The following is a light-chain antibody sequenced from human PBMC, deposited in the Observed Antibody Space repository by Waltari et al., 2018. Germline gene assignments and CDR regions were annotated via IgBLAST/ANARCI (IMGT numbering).Light chain of an antibody. V-gene: IGLV2-14*03. Sequence: QSALAQPASVSGIPGQSISISCTGTSSDIGGYNYVSWYQQHSGKAPKVILYDVTYRPSRISHRFSGSKSGNTASLTIYGLQAEDEAYYYCSSYTSNISWVFGGGTKLTVL. CDR1: SSDIGGYNY. CDR2: DVT. J-gene: IGLJ3*02. CDR3: SSYTSNISWV.